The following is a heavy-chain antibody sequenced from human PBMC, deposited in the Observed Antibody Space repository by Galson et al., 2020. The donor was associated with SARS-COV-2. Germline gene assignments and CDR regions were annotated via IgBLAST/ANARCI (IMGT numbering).Heavy chain of an antibody. D-gene: IGHD3-3*01. J-gene: IGHJ4*02. Sequence: GSLRLSCAASGFTFSSYSLNWVRQAPGQGLEWVSYISSSGSTIYYADSVKGRFTISRDNAKNFLYLQMNSLRDDDTAVYYCARAGGANSPSFLSNWGQGTLVTVSS. CDR2: ISSSGSTI. CDR3: ARAGGANSPSFLSN. V-gene: IGHV3-48*02. CDR1: GFTFSSYS.